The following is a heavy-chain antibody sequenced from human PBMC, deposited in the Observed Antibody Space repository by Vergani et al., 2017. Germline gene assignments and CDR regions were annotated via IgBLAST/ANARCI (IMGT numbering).Heavy chain of an antibody. V-gene: IGHV4-31*03. D-gene: IGHD2-2*01. CDR1: GGSISSGGYY. CDR3: ARDASVPGGINXFDP. Sequence: QVQLQESGPGLVKPSQTLSLTCTVSGGSISSGGYYWSWIRQHPGKGLEWIGYIYYSGSTYYNPSLKSRVTISVDTSKNQFSLKLSSGTAADTAVYYCARDASVPGGINXFDPWGQGTLVTVSS. J-gene: IGHJ5*02. CDR2: IYYSGST.